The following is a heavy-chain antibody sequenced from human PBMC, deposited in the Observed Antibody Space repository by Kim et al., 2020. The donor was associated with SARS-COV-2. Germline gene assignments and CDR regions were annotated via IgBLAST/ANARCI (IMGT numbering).Heavy chain of an antibody. J-gene: IGHJ5*02. D-gene: IGHD2-8*01. CDR2: INHSGST. Sequence: SETLSLTCAVYGGSFSGYYWSWIRQPPGKGLEWIGEINHSGSTNYNPSLKSRVTISVDTSKNQFSLKLSSVTAADTAVYYCARVFGIVLMVYAPNWFDPWGQGTLVTVSS. CDR1: GGSFSGYY. V-gene: IGHV4-34*01. CDR3: ARVFGIVLMVYAPNWFDP.